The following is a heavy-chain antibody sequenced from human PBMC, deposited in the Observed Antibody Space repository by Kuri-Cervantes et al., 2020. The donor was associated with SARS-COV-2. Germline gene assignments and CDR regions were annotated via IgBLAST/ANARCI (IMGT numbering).Heavy chain of an antibody. D-gene: IGHD3-22*01. Sequence: SETLSLTCTVSGGSISNYFWSWIRQPPGKGLEWIGYIYYSGSTNYNPPLKSRVTISVDTSKNQFSLKLSSVTAADTAVYYCARHPYYYNSSGYHFDYWGQGTLVTVSS. V-gene: IGHV4-59*08. CDR1: GGSISNYF. CDR3: ARHPYYYNSSGYHFDY. J-gene: IGHJ4*02. CDR2: IYYSGST.